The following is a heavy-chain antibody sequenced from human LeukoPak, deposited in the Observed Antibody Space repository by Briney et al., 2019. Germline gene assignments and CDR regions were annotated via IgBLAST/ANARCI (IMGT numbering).Heavy chain of an antibody. CDR2: INHSGST. Sequence: PSETLSLTCAVYGVSFSGYYWSWIRQPPGKGLEWIGEINHSGSTNYNPSLKSRVTISVDTSKNQFSLKLSSVTAADTAVYYCARQGCSSTSCYDYWGQGTLVTVSS. CDR1: GVSFSGYY. CDR3: ARQGCSSTSCYDY. D-gene: IGHD2-2*01. J-gene: IGHJ4*02. V-gene: IGHV4-34*01.